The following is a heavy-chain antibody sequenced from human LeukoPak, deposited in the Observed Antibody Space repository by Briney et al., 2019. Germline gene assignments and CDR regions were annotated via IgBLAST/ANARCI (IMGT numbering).Heavy chain of an antibody. D-gene: IGHD4-11*01. V-gene: IGHV3-74*01. CDR2: IKSDGST. CDR3: AKGGDPTTVTTFDY. CDR1: GFTFSSYW. J-gene: IGHJ4*02. Sequence: QPGGSLRLSCAASGFTFSSYWMHWVRQTPGKGLMWVARIKSDGSTIYADSVQGRFIISRDNSKNTLYLQMNSLRAEDTAVYYCAKGGDPTTVTTFDYWGQGTLVTVSS.